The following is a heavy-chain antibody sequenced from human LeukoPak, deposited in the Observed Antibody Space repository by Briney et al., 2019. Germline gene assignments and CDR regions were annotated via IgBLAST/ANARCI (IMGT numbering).Heavy chain of an antibody. D-gene: IGHD3-10*01. CDR2: IYAGGTA. CDR3: ARVELISGSHLIFDY. CDR1: GGSISNYY. Sequence: SETLSLTCTVSGGSISNYYWSWIRQSAGKGLEWIGRIYAGGTANYNPSLKSRVTMSGDTSKNQLSLKLSSVTAADTAVYYCARVELISGSHLIFDYWGQGTLVTVSS. V-gene: IGHV4-4*07. J-gene: IGHJ4*02.